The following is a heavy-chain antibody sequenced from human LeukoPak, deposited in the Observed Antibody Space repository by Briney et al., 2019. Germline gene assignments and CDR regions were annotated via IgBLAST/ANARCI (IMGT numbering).Heavy chain of an antibody. V-gene: IGHV3-74*01. Sequence: GGSLRLSCAASGFTFSTYWMHWVRQAPGKGRVWVSRIKSEGSTNYADSVQGRFTISRDNAKNTVSLQMNSLRPEDTGVYYCARAPSEIGGYYPEYFRHWGQGTLVTVSS. CDR2: IKSEGST. CDR3: ARAPSEIGGYYPEYFRH. J-gene: IGHJ1*01. CDR1: GFTFSTYW. D-gene: IGHD3-22*01.